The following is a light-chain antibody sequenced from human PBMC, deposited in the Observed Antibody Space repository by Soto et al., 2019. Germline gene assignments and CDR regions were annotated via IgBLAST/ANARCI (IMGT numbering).Light chain of an antibody. J-gene: IGLJ2*01. V-gene: IGLV2-23*01. Sequence: QSLLTQPASVSGSPGQSITISCTGTSSDVGSYNLVSWYQQHPGKAPKLVIYEGSKRPSGVSNRFSGSKSGNTASLTISGLQAEDEADYYCCSYAGSSTVFGGGTKLTVL. CDR1: SSDVGSYNL. CDR2: EGS. CDR3: CSYAGSSTV.